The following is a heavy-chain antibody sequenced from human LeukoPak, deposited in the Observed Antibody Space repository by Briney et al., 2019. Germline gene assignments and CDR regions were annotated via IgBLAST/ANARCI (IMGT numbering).Heavy chain of an antibody. D-gene: IGHD1-1*01. CDR1: GYSISNDYY. CDR2: IYHSGGS. J-gene: IGHJ5*02. CDR3: AKAGTAGVHHWFDP. Sequence: PSETLSLTCVVSGYSISNDYYWGWIRQPPGKGLEWIGNIYHSGGSYYNPSLKSRVTILVDTSKNQFSLKLSSVTAADTAVYYCAKAGTAGVHHWFDPWGQGNLVTVSS. V-gene: IGHV4-38-2*01.